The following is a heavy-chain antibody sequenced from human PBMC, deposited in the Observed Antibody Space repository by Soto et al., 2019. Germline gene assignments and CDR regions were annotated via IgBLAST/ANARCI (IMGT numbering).Heavy chain of an antibody. D-gene: IGHD4-17*01. V-gene: IGHV4-39*01. CDR3: ARHGNTVTTGYYYGMDV. CDR2: IYYSGST. J-gene: IGHJ6*02. CDR1: GVSISSSSYY. Sequence: SDTLSLTCTFSGVSISSSSYYWGWLRQPPGKGLEWIGTIYYSGSTYYNPSLKSRVTISVDTSKNQFSLKLSSVTATDTAVYYCARHGNTVTTGYYYGMDVWGQGTTVTVS.